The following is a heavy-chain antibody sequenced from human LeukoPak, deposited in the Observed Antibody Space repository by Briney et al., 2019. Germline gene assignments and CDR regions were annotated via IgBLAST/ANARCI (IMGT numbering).Heavy chain of an antibody. CDR3: ARGSRGFGEFVDI. CDR1: GGSIDSIPYV. Sequence: SETLSLTCSVSGGSIDSIPYVWGWIRQPPGKGLEWIGHIYYSGTTIYNPSLKSRVTMSVDMLNNQFSLTLSSVTTADTAMYYCARGSRGFGEFVDIWGQGTMVTVSS. J-gene: IGHJ3*02. D-gene: IGHD3-10*01. V-gene: IGHV4-61*05. CDR2: IYYSGTT.